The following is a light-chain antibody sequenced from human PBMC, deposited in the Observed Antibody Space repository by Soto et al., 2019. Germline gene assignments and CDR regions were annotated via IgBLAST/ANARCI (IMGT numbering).Light chain of an antibody. CDR3: QQFDDLPLT. V-gene: IGKV1-33*01. CDR1: HDIKKY. Sequence: DIQMTQSPSSLSASVGDRVTITCQASHDIKKYLNWYQQKAHKVPKLLIHDVSTLATGVPSGFTGSGSGTDFTLTINSLQPEDVATYYCQQFDDLPLTFGGGTKVDIK. CDR2: DVS. J-gene: IGKJ4*01.